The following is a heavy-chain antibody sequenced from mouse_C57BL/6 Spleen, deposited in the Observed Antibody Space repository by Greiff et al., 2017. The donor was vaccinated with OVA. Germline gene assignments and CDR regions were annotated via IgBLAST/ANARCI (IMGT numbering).Heavy chain of an antibody. D-gene: IGHD1-1*01. CDR3: ALITTVEAY. Sequence: VNVVESGAELARPGASVKLSCKASGYTFTSYGISWVKQRTGQGLEWIGEIYPRSGNTYYNEKFKGKATLTADKSSSTAYMELRSLTSEDSAVYFCALITTVEAYWGQGTLVTVSA. J-gene: IGHJ3*01. V-gene: IGHV1-81*01. CDR2: IYPRSGNT. CDR1: GYTFTSYG.